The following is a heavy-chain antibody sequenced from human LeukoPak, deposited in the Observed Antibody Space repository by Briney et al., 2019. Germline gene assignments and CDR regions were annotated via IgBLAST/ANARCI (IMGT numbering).Heavy chain of an antibody. D-gene: IGHD3-22*01. J-gene: IGHJ6*03. CDR1: GGSISSSSCY. CDR2: IYYSGST. Sequence: SETLSLTCTVSGGSISSSSCYWGWIRQPPGKGLEWIGSIYYSGSTYYNPSLKSRVTISVDRSKNQFSLKLSSVTAADTAVYYCARGLLPSRYYYYMDVWGKGTTVTVSS. CDR3: ARGLLPSRYYYYMDV. V-gene: IGHV4-39*07.